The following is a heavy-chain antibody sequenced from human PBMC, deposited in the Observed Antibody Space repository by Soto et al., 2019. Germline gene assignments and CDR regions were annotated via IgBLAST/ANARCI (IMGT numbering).Heavy chain of an antibody. CDR2: IYSGGYT. CDR1: GFTVSNNY. Sequence: EVQLVESGGGLIQPGGSLRLSCAVSGFTVSNNYMSWVRQAPGKGLEGVSVIYSGGYTAYGDSVKGRFTISRDNSKNTLFLQKETLRPAAPAVFYCGPRPGGGGYWGQGTLVTVSS. CDR3: GPRPGGGGY. D-gene: IGHD3-10*01. V-gene: IGHV3-53*01. J-gene: IGHJ4*02.